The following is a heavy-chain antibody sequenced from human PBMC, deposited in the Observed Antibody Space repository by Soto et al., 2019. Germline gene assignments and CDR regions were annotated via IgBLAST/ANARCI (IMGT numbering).Heavy chain of an antibody. CDR3: ARVEVPAANWLDR. CDR2: ISGYNGNT. D-gene: IGHD2-2*01. CDR1: GYTFINYG. V-gene: IGHV1-18*01. J-gene: IGHJ5*02. Sequence: ASVKVSCKASGYTFINYGITWVRQAPGQGLEWMGWISGYNGNTNYAQSLQGRVTMTTDTSTSTAYLELRNLRSDDTAMYYCARVEVPAANWLDRWGQGTLVTVSS.